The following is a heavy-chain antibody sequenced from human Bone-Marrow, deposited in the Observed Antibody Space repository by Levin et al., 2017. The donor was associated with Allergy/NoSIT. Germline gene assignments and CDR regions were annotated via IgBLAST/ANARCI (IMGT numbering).Heavy chain of an antibody. J-gene: IGHJ4*02. Sequence: GGSLRLSCAASGFTLSHHGMHWVRQVPGQGLECVAVISHDGSTEYYADSVKGRFTISRDNSKNTVYLQMDSLRAEDTALYYCAKEGGILNGYFVDYWGQGALVTVSS. V-gene: IGHV3-30*18. CDR2: ISHDGSTE. D-gene: IGHD3-9*01. CDR3: AKEGGILNGYFVDY. CDR1: GFTLSHHG.